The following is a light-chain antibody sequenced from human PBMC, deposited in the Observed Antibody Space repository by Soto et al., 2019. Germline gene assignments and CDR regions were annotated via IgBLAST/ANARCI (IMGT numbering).Light chain of an antibody. V-gene: IGLV2-14*03. CDR2: DVS. CDR3: SSYTSSSSYV. J-gene: IGLJ1*01. Sequence: SALTQPASVSDSPGQSITISCIGTSSDIGGFYHVSWHQQHPGKAPKLIIYDVSNRPSGVSNRFSGSKTGNTASLIISGLQAEDEADYYCSSYTSSSSYVFGSGTKLTVL. CDR1: SSDIGGFYH.